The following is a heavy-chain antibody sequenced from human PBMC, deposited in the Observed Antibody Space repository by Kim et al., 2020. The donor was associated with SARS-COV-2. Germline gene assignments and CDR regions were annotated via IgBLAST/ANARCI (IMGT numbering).Heavy chain of an antibody. CDR2: VSSGSHYL. V-gene: IGHV3-21*06. CDR3: ASHVIGATLAFDL. CDR1: GFIFSAYT. J-gene: IGHJ3*01. D-gene: IGHD1-26*01. Sequence: GGSLRLSCAAYGFIFSAYTMHWVRQAPGRGLQWVASVSSGSHYLYYADSVRGRFTISRDNAKNSLYRQMNSLRAEDMAVYYCASHVIGATLAFDLWGQGTTVTVSS.